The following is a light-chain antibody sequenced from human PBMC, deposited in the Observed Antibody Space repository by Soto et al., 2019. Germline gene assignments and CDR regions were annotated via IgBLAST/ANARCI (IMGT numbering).Light chain of an antibody. CDR1: SGHSNYA. CDR3: QTRGSGIVV. V-gene: IGLV4-69*01. CDR2: LNSDGSH. Sequence: QLVLTQSPSASASLGASVKLTCTLSSGHSNYAIAWHQQQSEKGPRYLMKLNSDGSHNKGDGIPDRFSGSSSGAERYLTISSLQSEDEADYYCQTRGSGIVVFGGGTKLTVL. J-gene: IGLJ2*01.